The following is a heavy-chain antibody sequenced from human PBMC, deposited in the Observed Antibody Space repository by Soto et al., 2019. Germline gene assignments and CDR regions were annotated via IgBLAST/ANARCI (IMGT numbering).Heavy chain of an antibody. CDR3: TRDLLPRYSFSGFDP. Sequence: ASVKVSCKASGYTFTRYGIHWVRQAPGQRLEWMGWIKVDSGNIVYSQKFQARVTITRDTSASTAYMEMRSLTSEDTALYYCTRDLLPRYSFSGFDPWGQGTQVTVSS. D-gene: IGHD5-12*01. V-gene: IGHV1-3*01. J-gene: IGHJ5*02. CDR2: IKVDSGNI. CDR1: GYTFTRYG.